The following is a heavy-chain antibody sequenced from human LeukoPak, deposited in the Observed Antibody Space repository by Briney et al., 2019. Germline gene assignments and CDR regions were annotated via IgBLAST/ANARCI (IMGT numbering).Heavy chain of an antibody. CDR1: DYSISSGYY. J-gene: IGHJ6*03. Sequence: SETLSLTCTVSDYSISSGYYWGWIRQPPGKGLEWIGSIFHSGSTYYNPSLKSRVTISVDTSKNQFSLKLNSVTAADTAVYHCARQGSSGWYPYYYYYYMDVWGKGTTVTISS. D-gene: IGHD6-19*01. CDR3: ARQGSSGWYPYYYYYYMDV. V-gene: IGHV4-38-2*02. CDR2: IFHSGST.